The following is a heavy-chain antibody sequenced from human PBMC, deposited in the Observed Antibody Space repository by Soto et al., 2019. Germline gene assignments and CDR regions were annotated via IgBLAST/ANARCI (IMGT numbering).Heavy chain of an antibody. CDR2: INGDNGNT. J-gene: IGHJ4*02. V-gene: IGHV1-3*01. CDR1: GFAFTTYS. Sequence: GASVKVSCKASGFAFTTYSLHRVRQAPGQRLEWMAWINGDNGNTEYSQKFQGRVTITRDTSASTVYMELSSLRSEDTAVYYCARELAAPGTTFDYWGQGALVTVSS. D-gene: IGHD6-13*01. CDR3: ARELAAPGTTFDY.